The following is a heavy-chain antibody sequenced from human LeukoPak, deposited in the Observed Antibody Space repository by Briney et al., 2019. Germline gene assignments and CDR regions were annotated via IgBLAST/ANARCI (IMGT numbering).Heavy chain of an antibody. J-gene: IGHJ4*02. CDR1: GGTFSSYA. V-gene: IGHV1-69*05. CDR2: IIPTFGTA. Sequence: SVKVSCKASGGTFSSYAISWVRQAPGQGLEWMGRIIPTFGTANYAQKFQGRVTITTDESTSTAYMEVSSLRSEDTAVYYCGRKAGDCGGGSCYSIDYWGQGTLVTVSS. D-gene: IGHD2-15*01. CDR3: GRKAGDCGGGSCYSIDY.